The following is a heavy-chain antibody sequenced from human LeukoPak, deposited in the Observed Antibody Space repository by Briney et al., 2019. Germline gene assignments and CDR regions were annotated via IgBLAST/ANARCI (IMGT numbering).Heavy chain of an antibody. Sequence: ASVKVSCKASGYTFTDYYLCWVRQAPGQGLEWLGWVNPNSGDTTYGQKFQGRATMTRDTSISAAYMELSSLRSDDTAIYYCARTDKWCNGGTCHLDYWGQGTLVTVSS. V-gene: IGHV1-2*02. CDR2: VNPNSGDT. CDR1: GYTFTDYY. J-gene: IGHJ4*02. D-gene: IGHD2-15*01. CDR3: ARTDKWCNGGTCHLDY.